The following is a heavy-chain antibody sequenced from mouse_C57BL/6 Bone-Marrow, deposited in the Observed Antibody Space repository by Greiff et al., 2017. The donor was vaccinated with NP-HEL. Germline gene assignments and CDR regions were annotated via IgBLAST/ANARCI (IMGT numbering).Heavy chain of an antibody. CDR3: ARYPSFITPVGGYFDY. Sequence: VQLQQSGVELVKPGASVKLSCTASGFNIKDYYMHWVKQRTEQGLEWIGRIDPEDGGTKYAPKFQGKATIPADTSSHTAYLQLIGLTSEDTAFYYCARYPSFITPVGGYFDYWGQGTTLTVSS. J-gene: IGHJ2*01. CDR1: GFNIKDYY. D-gene: IGHD1-1*01. CDR2: IDPEDGGT. V-gene: IGHV14-2*01.